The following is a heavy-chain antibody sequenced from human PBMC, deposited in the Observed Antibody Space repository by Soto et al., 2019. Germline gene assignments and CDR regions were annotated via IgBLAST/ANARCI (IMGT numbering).Heavy chain of an antibody. Sequence: QVQLQQSGPGLVKPSDTLSLTCADSGSSISSSNWWGWIRQPPGKGLEWIGYIYSSGTTYYNPSLKSRVTLSVDTSKNQFSLKLTSVTAVDTAVYYCARRAIQGPIDYWGQGTLVTVSS. CDR1: GSSISSSNW. J-gene: IGHJ4*02. V-gene: IGHV4-28*01. CDR3: ARRAIQGPIDY. CDR2: IYSSGTT.